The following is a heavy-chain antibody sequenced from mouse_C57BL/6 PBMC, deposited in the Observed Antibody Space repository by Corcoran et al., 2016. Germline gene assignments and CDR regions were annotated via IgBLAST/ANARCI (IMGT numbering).Heavy chain of an antibody. D-gene: IGHD2-12*01. V-gene: IGHV1S136*01. CDR1: GYTFTSYV. CDR2: IYPYNDGT. CDR3: ARKLLSPGGIYAMDY. Sequence: EFQLQQSGPELVKPGASVKMSCKASGYTFTSYVMHWVKQKPGQGLEWIGYIYPYNDGTKYNEKFKGKATLTSDKSSSTAYMELSSLTSEDSAVYYCARKLLSPGGIYAMDYWGQGTSVTVSS. J-gene: IGHJ4*01.